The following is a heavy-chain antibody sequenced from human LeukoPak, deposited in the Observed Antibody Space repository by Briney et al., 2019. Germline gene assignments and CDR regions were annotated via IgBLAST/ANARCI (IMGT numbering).Heavy chain of an antibody. J-gene: IGHJ4*02. CDR3: VGGIGDY. CDR2: VNTDGNII. Sequence: GGSLRLSCAASGVTFRNYWMHWVRHGPGKGLVWVSRVNTDGNIITYADSVKGRFKISRDNAKNTLYLQMNNLRVDDTAVYYCVGGIGDYWGQGTRVTVSS. CDR1: GVTFRNYW. D-gene: IGHD2-15*01. V-gene: IGHV3-74*03.